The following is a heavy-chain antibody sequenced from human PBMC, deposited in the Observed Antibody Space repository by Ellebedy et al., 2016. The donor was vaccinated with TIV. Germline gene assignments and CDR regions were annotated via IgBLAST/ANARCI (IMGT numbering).Heavy chain of an antibody. J-gene: IGHJ5*02. CDR3: ARDARFIDQQHNWFDP. CDR2: ISDSGSTI. D-gene: IGHD6-13*01. CDR1: GFIFSDYY. Sequence: GESLKISCAASGFIFSDYYMNWIRQAPGKGLEWVSYISDSGSTIYYADSVKGRFTISRDNAKNSLYLQMNSLRAEDTAVYYCARDARFIDQQHNWFDPWGQGNLVTVSS. V-gene: IGHV3-11*01.